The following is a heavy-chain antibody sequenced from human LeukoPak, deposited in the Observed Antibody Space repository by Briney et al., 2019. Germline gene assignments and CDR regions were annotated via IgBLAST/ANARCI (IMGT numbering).Heavy chain of an antibody. CDR3: ARGGYSSGWYVQVY. Sequence: ASVKVSCKASGYTFTGYYMHWVRQAPGQGLEWMGWMNPNSGNTGYAQKFQGRVTMTRNTSISTAYMELSSLRSEDTAVYYCARGGYSSGWYVQVYWGQGTLVTVSS. CDR1: GYTFTGYY. CDR2: MNPNSGNT. J-gene: IGHJ4*02. V-gene: IGHV1-8*02. D-gene: IGHD6-19*01.